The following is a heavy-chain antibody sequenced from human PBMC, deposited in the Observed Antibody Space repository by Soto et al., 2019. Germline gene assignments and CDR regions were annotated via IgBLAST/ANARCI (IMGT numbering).Heavy chain of an antibody. V-gene: IGHV3-53*01. J-gene: IGHJ5*02. CDR1: GFTVSSKY. Sequence: EVQLVESGGGLIQPGGSLRLSCAASGFTVSSKYMSWVRQAPGKGLEWVSVIHSGGSTYYADSVKGRFTISSDNLKNTLYLQMTHLRADDTAVYYCARDLFYDRDLGGFDPWGQGTLVTVSS. CDR3: ARDLFYDRDLGGFDP. D-gene: IGHD3-22*01. CDR2: IHSGGST.